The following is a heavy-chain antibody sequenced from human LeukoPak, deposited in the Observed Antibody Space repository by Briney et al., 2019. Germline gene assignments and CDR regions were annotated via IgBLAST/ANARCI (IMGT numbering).Heavy chain of an antibody. CDR1: GFTFSSYG. V-gene: IGHV3-23*01. Sequence: GGSLRLSCAASGFTFSSYGMSWVRQAPGKGLEWVSAIGGRDGSTYYADSVKGRFTISRDNSKNTLYVQMNSLRAEDTAVYYCASSNDYWGQGTLVTVSS. J-gene: IGHJ4*02. CDR2: IGGRDGST. CDR3: ASSNDY.